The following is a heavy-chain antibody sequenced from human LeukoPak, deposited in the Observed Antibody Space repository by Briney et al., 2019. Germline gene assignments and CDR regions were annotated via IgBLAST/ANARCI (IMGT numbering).Heavy chain of an antibody. CDR2: ISGSGSNK. Sequence: GGSLRLSCAASGFTFSSYGMSWVRQAPGKGLEWVSAISGSGSNKYYADSVKGRFTISRDNSKNSLYLQMNSLRAEDTAVYYCANTRRCGELIFDNWGQGTLVTVSS. D-gene: IGHD3-10*01. CDR3: ANTRRCGELIFDN. J-gene: IGHJ4*02. CDR1: GFTFSSYG. V-gene: IGHV3-23*01.